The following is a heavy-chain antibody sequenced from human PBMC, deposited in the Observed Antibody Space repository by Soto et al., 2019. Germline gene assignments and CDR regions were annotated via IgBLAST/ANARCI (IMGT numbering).Heavy chain of an antibody. J-gene: IGHJ6*02. CDR1: GFTFSSYG. Sequence: GGSLRLSCAASGFTFSSYGMHWVRQAPGKGLEWVAVIWYDGSNKYYADSVKGRFTISRDNSKNTLYLQMNSLRAEDTAVYYCARDRRAYGDPGYYYGMDVWGQGTTVTVSS. D-gene: IGHD4-17*01. CDR2: IWYDGSNK. CDR3: ARDRRAYGDPGYYYGMDV. V-gene: IGHV3-33*01.